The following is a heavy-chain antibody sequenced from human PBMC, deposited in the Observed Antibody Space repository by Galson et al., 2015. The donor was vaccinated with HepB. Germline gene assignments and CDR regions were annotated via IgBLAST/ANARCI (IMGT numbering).Heavy chain of an antibody. V-gene: IGHV3-73*01. CDR2: IRSKASDYAT. J-gene: IGHJ4*02. D-gene: IGHD6-13*01. CDR1: GFTFSGSA. CDR3: LRLGDLSGYSSS. Sequence: SLRLSCAASGFTFSGSAIHWVRQASGKGPEGVGRIRSKASDYATAYAASLKGRFTIPRDDSKNTAYLHMNSLKTEDTAVYYCLRLGDLSGYSSSWGQGTLVTVSS.